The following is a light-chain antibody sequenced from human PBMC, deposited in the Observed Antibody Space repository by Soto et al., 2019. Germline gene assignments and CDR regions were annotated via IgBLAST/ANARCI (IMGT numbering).Light chain of an antibody. Sequence: DLQMTQSPSSVSASVGDRVTITCRASQGVSSWLAWYQQKPGKAPNLRIYAASSLQSGVPSRFSGSGSGTHFPLTISNLRPEDFATYCWQQANSFPWTFGQGTKVEIK. CDR3: QQANSFPWT. V-gene: IGKV1-12*01. J-gene: IGKJ1*01. CDR2: AAS. CDR1: QGVSSW.